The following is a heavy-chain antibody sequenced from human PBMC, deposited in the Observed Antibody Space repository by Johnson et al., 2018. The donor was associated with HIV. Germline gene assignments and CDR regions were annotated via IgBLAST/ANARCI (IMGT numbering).Heavy chain of an antibody. CDR3: ARWSADAFDI. CDR1: GFTFSSYA. J-gene: IGHJ3*02. V-gene: IGHV3-13*01. Sequence: VKLVESGGGLVKPGESLKLSCAASGFTFSSYAMSWVRQAPGKGLEWVSAISGTAGDTYYPGSVKGRFTISRENAKNSLYLQMNSLRAGDTAVYYCARWSADAFDIWGQGTMVTVSS. CDR2: ISGTAGDT.